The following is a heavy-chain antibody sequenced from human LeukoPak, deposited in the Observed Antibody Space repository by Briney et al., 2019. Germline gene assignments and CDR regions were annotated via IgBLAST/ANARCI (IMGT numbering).Heavy chain of an antibody. J-gene: IGHJ4*02. Sequence: GESLKISCKGSGYSFTSYWIGWVRQMPGKGLEWMGIIYPGDSDTRYSPSFQGQVTISADKSISTAYLQWSSLKASDTAMYYRARLGGSGSYYTPFDYWGQGTLVTVSS. V-gene: IGHV5-51*01. CDR1: GYSFTSYW. CDR3: ARLGGSGSYYTPFDY. CDR2: IYPGDSDT. D-gene: IGHD3-10*01.